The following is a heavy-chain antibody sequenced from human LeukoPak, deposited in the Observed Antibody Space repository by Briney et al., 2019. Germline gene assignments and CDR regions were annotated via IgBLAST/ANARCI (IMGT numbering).Heavy chain of an antibody. CDR2: FDPEDGET. D-gene: IGHD2-2*01. CDR3: ATDLQYPYHNAFDI. J-gene: IGHJ3*02. Sequence: ASVKVSCKVSGYTLTELSMHWVRQAPGKGLEWMGGFDPEDGETIYAQKFQGRVTMTEDTSTDTAYMELSSLRSEDTAVYYCATDLQYPYHNAFDIWGQGTMVTVSS. V-gene: IGHV1-24*01. CDR1: GYTLTELS.